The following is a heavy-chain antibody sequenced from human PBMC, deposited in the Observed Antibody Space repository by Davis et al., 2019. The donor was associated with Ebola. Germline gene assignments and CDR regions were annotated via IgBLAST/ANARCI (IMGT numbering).Heavy chain of an antibody. D-gene: IGHD2-8*01. J-gene: IGHJ4*02. Sequence: GESLKISCAASGFTFSSYAMSWVRQAPGKGLEWVSAISGSGGSTYYADSVKGRFTISRDNSKNTLYLQMNSLRAEDTAVYYCAIKSCSPGYCTNGVCCLTGYWGQGTLVTVSS. CDR2: ISGSGGST. CDR1: GFTFSSYA. CDR3: AIKSCSPGYCTNGVCCLTGY. V-gene: IGHV3-23*01.